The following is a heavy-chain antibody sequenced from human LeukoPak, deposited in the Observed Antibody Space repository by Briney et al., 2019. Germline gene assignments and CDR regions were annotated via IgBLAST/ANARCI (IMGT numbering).Heavy chain of an antibody. Sequence: SETLSLTCTVSGGSISSSNFYWGWIRQPPGMGLEWIGSIYYSGNTYYKSSLKSRVTITLDTSKNQFSLKLNSVAAADTAMYYCARRVEMATISLFDYWGQGTQVTVSS. CDR2: IYYSGNT. CDR1: GGSISSSNFY. D-gene: IGHD5-24*01. V-gene: IGHV4-39*01. CDR3: ARRVEMATISLFDY. J-gene: IGHJ4*02.